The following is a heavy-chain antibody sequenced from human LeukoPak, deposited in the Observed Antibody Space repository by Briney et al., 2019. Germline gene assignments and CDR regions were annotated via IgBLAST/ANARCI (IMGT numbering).Heavy chain of an antibody. Sequence: GGSLRLSCAASGFTFDDYAMHWVRQAPGKGLEWVSGISWNSGSIGYADSVKGRFTISRDNAKNSLYLQTNSLRAEDTALYYCAKTYSSSSTIYYYYGMDVWGKGTTVTVSS. CDR3: AKTYSSSSTIYYYYGMDV. V-gene: IGHV3-9*01. D-gene: IGHD6-13*01. J-gene: IGHJ6*04. CDR1: GFTFDDYA. CDR2: ISWNSGSI.